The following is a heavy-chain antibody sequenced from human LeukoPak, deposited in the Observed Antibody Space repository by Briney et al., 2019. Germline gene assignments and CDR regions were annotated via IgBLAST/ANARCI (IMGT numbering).Heavy chain of an antibody. CDR1: GGSFSGYY. V-gene: IGHV4-34*01. CDR2: INHSGST. J-gene: IGHJ6*02. D-gene: IGHD5-18*01. Sequence: SETLSLTCAVYGGSFSGYYWSWIRQPPGKGLEWIGEINHSGSTNYNPSLKSRVTISVDTSKNQFSLKLSSVTAADTAVYYCARVGGGALWYPYYYYGMDVWGQGTTVTVSS. CDR3: ARVGGGALWYPYYYYGMDV.